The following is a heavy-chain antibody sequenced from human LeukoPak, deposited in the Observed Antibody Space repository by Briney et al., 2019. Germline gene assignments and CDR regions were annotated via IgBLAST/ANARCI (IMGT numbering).Heavy chain of an antibody. CDR3: ARDREPRRDTAMVYFDY. J-gene: IGHJ4*02. V-gene: IGHV3-21*01. D-gene: IGHD5-18*01. Sequence: PGGSLRLSCAASGFTFSSYSMNWVRHAPGKGLEWVSSISSSSSYIYYADSVKGRFTISRDNAKNSLYLQMNSLRAEDTAVYYCARDREPRRDTAMVYFDYWGQGTLVTVSS. CDR2: ISSSSSYI. CDR1: GFTFSSYS.